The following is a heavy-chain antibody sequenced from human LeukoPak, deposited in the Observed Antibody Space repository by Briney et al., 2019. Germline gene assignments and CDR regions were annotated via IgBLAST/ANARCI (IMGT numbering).Heavy chain of an antibody. J-gene: IGHJ6*03. CDR3: ARGLREFGNYYYHMDV. Sequence: SETLSLTCTVSGGSISSYYWSWIRQPPGKGLEWIGYIYYSGSTNYNPSLKSRVTISVDTSKNQFSLKLRSVTAADTAVYYCARGLREFGNYYYHMDVWDIGTTVTVSS. V-gene: IGHV4-59*12. CDR2: IYYSGST. CDR1: GGSISSYY. D-gene: IGHD3-10*01.